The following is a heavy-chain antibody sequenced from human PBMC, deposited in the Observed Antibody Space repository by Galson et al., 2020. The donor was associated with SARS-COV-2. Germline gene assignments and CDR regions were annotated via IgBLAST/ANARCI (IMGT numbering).Heavy chain of an antibody. D-gene: IGHD1-26*01. CDR3: ARDEYTKGREDFDY. CDR1: GFTFSSYS. V-gene: IGHV3-48*01. J-gene: IGHJ4*02. CDR2: ISSSSNTI. Sequence: PGGSLRLSCAASGFTFSSYSMNWVRQAPGKGLEWISYISSSSNTIYYADSVKGRFTISRDTAKNSLYLQMNSLRAEDSAVYYCARDEYTKGREDFDYWGQGTLVTVSS.